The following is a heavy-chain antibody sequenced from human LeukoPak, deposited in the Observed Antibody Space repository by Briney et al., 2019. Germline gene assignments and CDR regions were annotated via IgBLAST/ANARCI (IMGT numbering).Heavy chain of an antibody. CDR2: ISWDGGII. CDR1: GFTFDDYA. Sequence: PGGSLRLSCAASGFTFDDYAMHWVRQAPGKGLEWVSLISWDGGIIYYADSVKGRFTISRDNSKNSLYLQMNSLRVEDTAVYYCAKGEWFGELTLPHFDYWGQGTLVTVSS. V-gene: IGHV3-43D*03. J-gene: IGHJ4*02. CDR3: AKGEWFGELTLPHFDY. D-gene: IGHD3-10*01.